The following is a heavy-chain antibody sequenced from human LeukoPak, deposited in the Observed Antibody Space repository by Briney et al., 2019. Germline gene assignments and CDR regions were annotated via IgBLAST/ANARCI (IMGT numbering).Heavy chain of an antibody. J-gene: IGHJ4*02. CDR1: GFTVSSNY. Sequence: GGSLRLSCAASGFTVSSNYMSWVRQAPGKGLEWVAFIRYDGSNKYYADSVKGRFTISRDNSKNTLYLQMNSLRAEDTAVYYCVVVVPAAFDYWGQGTLVTVSS. D-gene: IGHD2-2*01. CDR3: VVVVPAAFDY. V-gene: IGHV3-30*02. CDR2: IRYDGSNK.